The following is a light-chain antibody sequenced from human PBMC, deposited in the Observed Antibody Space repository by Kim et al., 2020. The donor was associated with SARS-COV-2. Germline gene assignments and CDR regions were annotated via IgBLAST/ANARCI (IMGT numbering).Light chain of an antibody. J-gene: IGKJ5*01. CDR2: DAF. Sequence: EVVVTQSPATVSLSPGDRAALSCKTSRRFHDYIAWYQQKPGQPPRLLIYDAFYRAAGIPDRFSGSGSGTDFTLTIASLEPEDSAIYYCQYRPAAFGQGTRLEIK. CDR3: QYRPAA. V-gene: IGKV3-11*01. CDR1: RRFHDY.